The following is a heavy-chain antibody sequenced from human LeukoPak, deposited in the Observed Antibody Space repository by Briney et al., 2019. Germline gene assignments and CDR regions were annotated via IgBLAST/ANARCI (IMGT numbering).Heavy chain of an antibody. CDR2: IYYSGST. J-gene: IGHJ6*02. V-gene: IGHV4-59*01. CDR3: ARAGSYYYDSSGYPPVHYYGMDV. CDR1: GGSISSYY. D-gene: IGHD3-22*01. Sequence: PSETLSLTCTVSGGSISSYYWSWIRQPPGKGLEWIGYIYYSGSTNYNPSLKSRVTISVDTSKNQFSLKLSSVTAADTAVYYCARAGSYYYDSSGYPPVHYYGMDVWGQGTTVTVSS.